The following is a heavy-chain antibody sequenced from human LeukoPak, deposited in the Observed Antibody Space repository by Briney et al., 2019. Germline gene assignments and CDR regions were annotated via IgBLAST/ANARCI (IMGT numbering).Heavy chain of an antibody. V-gene: IGHV5-10-1*01. D-gene: IGHD6-19*01. CDR1: GYSFTNYW. J-gene: IGHJ4*02. CDR2: IDPTDSYT. Sequence: GESLKISCQGSGYSFTNYWINWVRQMPGKGLEWMGRIDPTDSYTNYSPSFQGHVTISVDKSISTAYLQWSSLKASDTAIYCCARLPGIAVAGTSYYFDDWGQGTLVTVSS. CDR3: ARLPGIAVAGTSYYFDD.